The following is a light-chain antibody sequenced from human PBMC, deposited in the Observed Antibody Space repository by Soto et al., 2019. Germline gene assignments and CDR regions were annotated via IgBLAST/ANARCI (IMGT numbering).Light chain of an antibody. J-gene: IGKJ1*01. V-gene: IGKV3-20*01. CDR1: QSVSSSY. CDR3: HQYGSSPQT. CDR2: GPS. Sequence: EIVLTQSPGTLSLSPGERATLSCRAGQSVSSSYLAWYQQKPGQAPRLLIYGPSSRATGIPDRFTGSGSGTDFTLTISRLEPEDFAVFYCHQYGSSPQTFGQGTKVEIK.